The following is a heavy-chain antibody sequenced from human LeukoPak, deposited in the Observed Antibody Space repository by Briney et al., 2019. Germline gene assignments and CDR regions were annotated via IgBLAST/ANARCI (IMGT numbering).Heavy chain of an antibody. CDR2: ISAYNGNT. D-gene: IGHD3-9*01. V-gene: IGHV1-18*04. CDR1: GYTFTSYG. CDR3: ARAGLRYFDWSTHFDY. J-gene: IGHJ4*02. Sequence: ASVKVSCKASGYTFTSYGISWVRQAPGQGLEWMGWISAYNGNTNYAQKLQGRVTMAIDTSTSTAYMELGSLRSDDTAVYYCARAGLRYFDWSTHFDYWGREPWSPSPQ.